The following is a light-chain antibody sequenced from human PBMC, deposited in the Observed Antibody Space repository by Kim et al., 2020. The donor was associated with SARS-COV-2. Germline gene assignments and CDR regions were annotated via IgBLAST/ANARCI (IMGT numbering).Light chain of an antibody. CDR1: RTINAW. CDR2: DAN. J-gene: IGKJ2*01. Sequence: SASVGDRVTIPRRTSRTINAWLAWYQQKPGRAPKLLIYDANILNSGVPSRFRGRRSGTEFALTITSVQPDGFATYYCQQYNSSSYSFGQGTKLEI. CDR3: QQYNSSSYS. V-gene: IGKV1-5*01.